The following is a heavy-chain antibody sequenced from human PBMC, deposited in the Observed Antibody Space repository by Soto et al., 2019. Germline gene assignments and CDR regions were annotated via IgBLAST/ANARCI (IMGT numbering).Heavy chain of an antibody. Sequence: GASVKVSCKASGYTFTSYDINWVRQATGQGLEWMGWMNPNSGNTGYAQKFQGRVTMTRNTSISTAYMELSSLRSEDTAVYYCARKDSSSYLYYYYYGMDVWGQGTTVTVSS. CDR2: MNPNSGNT. CDR3: ARKDSSSYLYYYYYGMDV. J-gene: IGHJ6*02. V-gene: IGHV1-8*01. CDR1: GYTFTSYD. D-gene: IGHD6-6*01.